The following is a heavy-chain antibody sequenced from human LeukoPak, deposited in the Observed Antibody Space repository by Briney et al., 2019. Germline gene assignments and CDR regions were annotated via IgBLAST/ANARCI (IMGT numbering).Heavy chain of an antibody. CDR1: GDSISSGDSY. CDR3: ARAGQYHYNSAGYFPDY. Sequence: PSETLSLTCTVSGDSISSGDSYWSWIRQPPGTGLEWIGSIYYSGSTYYNPSLKSRVTVSVDTSKNEFSLKLSSVTGADTAVYYCARAGQYHYNSAGYFPDYWGQGTLVTVSS. J-gene: IGHJ4*02. D-gene: IGHD3-22*01. CDR2: IYYSGST. V-gene: IGHV4-30-4*01.